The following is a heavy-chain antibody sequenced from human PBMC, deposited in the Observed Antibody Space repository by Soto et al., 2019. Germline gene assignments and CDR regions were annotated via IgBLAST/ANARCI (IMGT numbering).Heavy chain of an antibody. V-gene: IGHV2-70*11. CDR2: IDWDDDK. J-gene: IGHJ3*02. CDR1: WFSPNTSGKC. D-gene: IGHD2-15*01. Sequence: SGPTPGNPTQPLTQNCTFSWFSPNTSGKCSSWVRQPPGKALEWLARIDWDDDKYYSTSLKTRLTISKDTSKNQVVLTMTNMDPVDTATYYCARIRLYDPHAFDIWGQGTMVTVSS. CDR3: ARIRLYDPHAFDI.